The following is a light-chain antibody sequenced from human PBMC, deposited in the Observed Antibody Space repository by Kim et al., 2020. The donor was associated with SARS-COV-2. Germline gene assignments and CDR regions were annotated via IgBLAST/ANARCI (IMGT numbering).Light chain of an antibody. V-gene: IGLV3-21*04. CDR1: NIGSKS. Sequence: APGKTDRIPCGGNNIGSKSVHWYQKKPGQAPVLVIYYDSDRPSGIPERFSGSNSGNTATLTIIRVEAGDEADYYCQVWDSSSDHRVFGGGTQLTVL. J-gene: IGLJ3*02. CDR3: QVWDSSSDHRV. CDR2: YDS.